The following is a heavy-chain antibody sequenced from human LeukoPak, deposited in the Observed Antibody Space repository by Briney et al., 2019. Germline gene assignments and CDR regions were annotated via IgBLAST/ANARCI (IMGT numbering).Heavy chain of an antibody. J-gene: IGHJ4*02. Sequence: AGGSLRLSCAASGFTFDDYAMHWVRQAPGKGLEWVSGISWNSGSIGYADSVKGRFTISRDNAKNSLYLQMNSLRAEDTAVYYCAKKGLVGTTDLRAFDYWGQGTLVTVSS. CDR2: ISWNSGSI. CDR1: GFTFDDYA. V-gene: IGHV3-9*01. D-gene: IGHD1-26*01. CDR3: AKKGLVGTTDLRAFDY.